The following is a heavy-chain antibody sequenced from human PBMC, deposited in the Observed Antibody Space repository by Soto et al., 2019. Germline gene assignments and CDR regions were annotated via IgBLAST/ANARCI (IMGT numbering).Heavy chain of an antibody. J-gene: IGHJ4*02. CDR1: GGSFSGYY. CDR2: INHSGST. V-gene: IGHV4-34*01. CDR3: ARVLRGYSYGVDY. Sequence: SETLSLTCAVYGGSFSGYYWSWIRQPPGKGLEWIGEINHSGSTNYNPSLKSRVTISVDTSKNQFSLKLSSVTAADTAVYYCARVLRGYSYGVDYWGQGTLATVSS. D-gene: IGHD5-18*01.